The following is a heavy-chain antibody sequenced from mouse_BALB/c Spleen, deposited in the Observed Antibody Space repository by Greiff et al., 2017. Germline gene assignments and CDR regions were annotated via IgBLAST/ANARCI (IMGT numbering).Heavy chain of an antibody. J-gene: IGHJ2*01. CDR3: AREGGREYYFDY. V-gene: IGHV14-3*02. CDR1: GFNIKDTY. Sequence: VQLQQSGAELVKPGASVKLSCTASGFNIKDTYMHWVKQRPEQGLEWIGRIDPANGNTKYDPKFQGKATITADTSSNTAYLQLSSLTSEDTAVYYCAREGGREYYFDYWGQGTTLTVSS. CDR2: IDPANGNT.